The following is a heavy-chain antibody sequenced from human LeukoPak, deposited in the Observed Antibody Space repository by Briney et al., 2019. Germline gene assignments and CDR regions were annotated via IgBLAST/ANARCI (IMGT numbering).Heavy chain of an antibody. CDR2: IKQGGSEK. D-gene: IGHD3-3*01. CDR1: GFTFSSYW. CDR3: ATENAYYDFWSGYYRNLNWFDP. Sequence: PGGSLRLSCAASGFTFSSYWMSWVRQAPGKGLEWVANIKQGGSEKYYVDSVKGRFTISRDNAKNSLYLQMNSLRAEDTAVYYCATENAYYDFWSGYYRNLNWFDPWGQGTLVTVSS. J-gene: IGHJ5*02. V-gene: IGHV3-7*01.